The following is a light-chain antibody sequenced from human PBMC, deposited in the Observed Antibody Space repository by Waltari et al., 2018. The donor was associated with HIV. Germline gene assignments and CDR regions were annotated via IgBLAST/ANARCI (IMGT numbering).Light chain of an antibody. J-gene: IGLJ2*01. CDR2: EVN. CDR1: SSDVGDYNY. CDR3: SSYGGNSNVV. Sequence: QSALTQPPSASGSPGQSVTISCTGTSSDVGDYNYVSWYQQHPGKAPKLMIFEVNKRSSGVPDRFSGSKSGNTASLTVSCLQAEDEAEYFCSSYGGNSNVVFGGGTKLTVL. V-gene: IGLV2-8*01.